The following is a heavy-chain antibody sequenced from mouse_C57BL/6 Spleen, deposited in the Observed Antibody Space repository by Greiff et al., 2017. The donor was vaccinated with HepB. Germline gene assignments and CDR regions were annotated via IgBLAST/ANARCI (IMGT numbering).Heavy chain of an antibody. V-gene: IGHV1-5*01. CDR3: TRKTHYYGSFDY. CDR1: GYTFTSYL. Sequence: VQLQQSGTVLARPGASVKMSCKTSGYTFTSYLMHWVKQRPGQGLEWIGAIYPGNSDTSYNQKFKGKAKLTAVTSASTAYMELSSLTNEDSAVYYCTRKTHYYGSFDYWGQGTTLTVSS. D-gene: IGHD1-1*01. J-gene: IGHJ2*01. CDR2: IYPGNSDT.